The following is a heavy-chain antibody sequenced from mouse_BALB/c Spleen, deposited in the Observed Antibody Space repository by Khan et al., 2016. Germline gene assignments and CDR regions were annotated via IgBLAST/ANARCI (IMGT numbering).Heavy chain of an antibody. CDR3: TNIYDGYYEFPY. D-gene: IGHD2-3*01. V-gene: IGHV5-6-4*01. Sequence: EVRLQGSGGGLVKPGGSLKLSCAASGFTFSSYTMSWVRQTPEKRLEWVATISRGGTYTYYPESVKGRFTISRDNAKNHLYLQMSSLKTEDTAMYYCTNIYDGYYEFPYWGQGTPVTVSA. CDR1: GFTFSSYT. J-gene: IGHJ3*01. CDR2: ISRGGTYT.